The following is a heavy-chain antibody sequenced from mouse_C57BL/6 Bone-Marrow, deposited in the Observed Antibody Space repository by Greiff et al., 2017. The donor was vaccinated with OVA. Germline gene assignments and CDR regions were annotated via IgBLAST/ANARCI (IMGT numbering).Heavy chain of an antibody. J-gene: IGHJ3*01. CDR2: INPSSGYT. CDR3: ARRLLGLAY. D-gene: IGHD4-1*01. CDR1: GYTFTSYW. Sequence: QVQLQQSGAELAKPGASVKLSCKASGYTFTSYWMHWVKQRPGQGLEWIGYINPSSGYTKYNQKFKGKATLTADKSSSTAYMQLSSLTYEDSAVYYCARRLLGLAYWGQGTLVTVSA. V-gene: IGHV1-7*01.